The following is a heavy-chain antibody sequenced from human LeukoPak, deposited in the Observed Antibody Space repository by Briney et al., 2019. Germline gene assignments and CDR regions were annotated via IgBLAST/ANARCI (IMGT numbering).Heavy chain of an antibody. CDR2: INHSGST. CDR3: ARAKYYYDSSGYYSYYFDY. J-gene: IGHJ4*02. V-gene: IGHV4-34*01. D-gene: IGHD3-22*01. Sequence: SETLSLTCAVYGGSFSGYYWSWIRQPPGKGLEWIWEINHSGSTNYNPSLKSRFTISVVTSKNQFSLKLSSVTAADTAVYYCARAKYYYDSSGYYSYYFDYWGQGTLVTVSS. CDR1: GGSFSGYY.